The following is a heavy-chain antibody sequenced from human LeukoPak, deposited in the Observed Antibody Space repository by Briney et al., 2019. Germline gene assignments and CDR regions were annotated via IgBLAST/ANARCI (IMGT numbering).Heavy chain of an antibody. CDR3: ATVGGWGEYYFDA. Sequence: TGGSLRLSCTASGFTFSDYNMNWVRQAPGKGLEWVSSISSLSSYVYYADSVKGRFAISRDNTQNSLFLQMNSLSLDTTAVYYCATVGGWGEYYFDAWGQGTLVTVSS. CDR2: ISSLSSYV. J-gene: IGHJ4*02. D-gene: IGHD2-8*01. V-gene: IGHV3-21*01. CDR1: GFTFSDYN.